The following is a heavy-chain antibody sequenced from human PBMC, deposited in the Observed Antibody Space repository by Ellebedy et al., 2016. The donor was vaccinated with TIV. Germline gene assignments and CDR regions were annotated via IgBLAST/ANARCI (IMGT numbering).Heavy chain of an antibody. CDR1: GYAFTSYD. V-gene: IGHV1-8*01. CDR3: ARDFEFMIYVNGGEYYHYALDV. D-gene: IGHD3-10*02. Sequence: AASVKVSCKASGYAFTSYDINWVRQAPGQGLEWMGWINPNSGNKGYAQKFQGRVTMTRDNSISTAYMELSSLTSEDTVVYYCARDFEFMIYVNGGEYYHYALDVWGQGTTVTVAS. CDR2: INPNSGNK. J-gene: IGHJ6*02.